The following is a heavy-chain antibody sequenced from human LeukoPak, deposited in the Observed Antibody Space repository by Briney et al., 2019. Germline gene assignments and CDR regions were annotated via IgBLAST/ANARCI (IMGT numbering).Heavy chain of an antibody. V-gene: IGHV1-2*02. CDR2: INPNSGGT. CDR3: ASNYDSSGYNWVDY. Sequence: VASVKVSCKASGYTFTGYYMHWVRQAPGQGVEWMGWINPNSGGTNYAQKFQGRVTMTRDTSTSTAYMELSRLRSDDTAVYYCASNYDSSGYNWVDYWGQGTLVTVSS. J-gene: IGHJ4*02. D-gene: IGHD3-22*01. CDR1: GYTFTGYY.